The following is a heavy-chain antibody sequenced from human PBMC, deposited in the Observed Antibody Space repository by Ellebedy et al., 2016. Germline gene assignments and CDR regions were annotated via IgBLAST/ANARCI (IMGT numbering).Heavy chain of an antibody. CDR2: IKSKNEPGTT. Sequence: GESLKISXAASGFTFSNAWMSWVRQAPGKGLEWVGRIKSKNEPGTTDYAASVKGRFTISRDDSKNTLHLQMDSLKTEDTGVYHCTTGLSTIFGVADFDYWGQGALVTVSS. V-gene: IGHV3-15*01. J-gene: IGHJ4*02. CDR3: TTGLSTIFGVADFDY. D-gene: IGHD3-3*01. CDR1: GFTFSNAW.